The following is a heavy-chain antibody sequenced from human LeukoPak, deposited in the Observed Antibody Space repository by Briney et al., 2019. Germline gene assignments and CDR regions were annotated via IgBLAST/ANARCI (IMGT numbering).Heavy chain of an antibody. D-gene: IGHD2/OR15-2a*01. CDR1: GNYW. Sequence: GGSLRPSCAASGNYWMHLVRQAPGKGLVWVSHINSDGSWTSYADSVKGRFTISKDNAKNTVYLQMNSLRAEDTAVYYCVSFYETYWGRGTLVTVSS. J-gene: IGHJ4*02. V-gene: IGHV3-74*01. CDR3: VSFYETY. CDR2: INSDGSWT.